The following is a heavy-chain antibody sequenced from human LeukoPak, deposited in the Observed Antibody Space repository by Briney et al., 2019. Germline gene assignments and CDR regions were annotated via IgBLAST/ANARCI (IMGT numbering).Heavy chain of an antibody. J-gene: IGHJ5*02. Sequence: PSETLSLTCTVSGGSISSGGYYWSWIRQHPGKGLEWIGYIYYSGSTYYNPSLKSRVTISVDTSKNQFSLKLSSVTAADTAVYYCAREGVSSSPPVNWFDPWGQGTLVTVSS. CDR3: AREGVSSSPPVNWFDP. CDR1: GGSISSGGYY. D-gene: IGHD6-6*01. CDR2: IYYSGST. V-gene: IGHV4-31*03.